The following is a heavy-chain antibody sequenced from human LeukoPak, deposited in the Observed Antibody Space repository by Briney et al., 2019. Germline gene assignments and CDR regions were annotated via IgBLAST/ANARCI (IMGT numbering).Heavy chain of an antibody. V-gene: IGHV3-66*01. CDR1: GFTFSSYS. CDR2: TYSGGST. J-gene: IGHJ4*02. Sequence: PGGSLRLSCAASGFTFSSYSMNWVRQAPGKGLEWVSVTYSGGSTYYADSVKGRCTISRDNSKNTLYLQMNSLRGEDTAVYYCAGGIRAFDNWGQGTLVTVSA. D-gene: IGHD1-26*01. CDR3: AGGIRAFDN.